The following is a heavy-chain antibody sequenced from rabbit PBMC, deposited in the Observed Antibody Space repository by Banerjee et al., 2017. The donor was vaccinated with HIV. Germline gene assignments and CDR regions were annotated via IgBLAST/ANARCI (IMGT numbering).Heavy chain of an antibody. J-gene: IGHJ4*01. V-gene: IGHV1S45*01. CDR2: INTSSGNT. CDR3: AREVDVSGWGVDL. D-gene: IGHD4-1*01. Sequence: QEQLEESGGDLVKPEGSLTLTCTASGFSFSNNYYMCWVRQAPGKGLEWIACINTSSGNTVYASWAKGRFTISKTSSTTVTLQMTSLTAADTATYFCAREVDVSGWGVDLWGPGTLVTVS. CDR1: GFSFSNNYY.